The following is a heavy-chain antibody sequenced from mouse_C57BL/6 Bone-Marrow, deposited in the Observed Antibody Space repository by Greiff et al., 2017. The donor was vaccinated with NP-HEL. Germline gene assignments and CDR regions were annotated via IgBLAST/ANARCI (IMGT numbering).Heavy chain of an antibody. V-gene: IGHV5-6*01. CDR2: ISSGGSYT. Sequence: EVQVVESGGDLVKPGGSLKLSCAASGFTFSSYGMSWVRQTPDKRLEWVATISSGGSYTYYPDRVKGRFTISRDNAKNTLYLQMSSRKSEDTAMYYCARQAVNYCGSSPHWYFDVWGTGTTVTVSS. CDR3: ARQAVNYCGSSPHWYFDV. J-gene: IGHJ1*03. D-gene: IGHD1-1*01. CDR1: GFTFSSYG.